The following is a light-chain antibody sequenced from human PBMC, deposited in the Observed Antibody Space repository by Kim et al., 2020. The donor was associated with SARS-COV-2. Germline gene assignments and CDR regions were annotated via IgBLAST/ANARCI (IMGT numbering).Light chain of an antibody. V-gene: IGKV1-8*01. CDR1: QEISTY. J-gene: IGKJ1*01. CDR2: GAS. Sequence: ASTGDRVTITCRASQEISTYLAWYQQEPGKAPKLLIYGASTLQSGVSSRFSGSGSGTDFTLTITCLQSEDFATYYCHQYYNYPRTFGQGTKVDIK. CDR3: HQYYNYPRT.